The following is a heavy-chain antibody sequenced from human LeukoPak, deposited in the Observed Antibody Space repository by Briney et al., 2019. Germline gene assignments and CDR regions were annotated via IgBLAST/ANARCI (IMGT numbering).Heavy chain of an antibody. Sequence: GGSLRLSCAASGFTFSYYYMSWIRQAPGKGLEWVSYISSSGSSIYYADSVKGRFTISRDNAKNSLYLQMNSLGAEDTAVYYCARVACSGGSCYSVYYYGMDVWGQGTTVTVPS. V-gene: IGHV3-11*01. CDR2: ISSSGSSI. CDR3: ARVACSGGSCYSVYYYGMDV. J-gene: IGHJ6*02. D-gene: IGHD2-15*01. CDR1: GFTFSYYY.